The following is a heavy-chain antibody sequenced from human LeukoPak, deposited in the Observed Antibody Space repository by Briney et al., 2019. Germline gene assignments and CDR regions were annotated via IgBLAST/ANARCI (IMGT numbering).Heavy chain of an antibody. CDR1: GYTLTELS. CDR2: FDPEDGET. CDR3: ATAGYSSGWHQNSYYFDY. V-gene: IGHV1-24*01. J-gene: IGHJ4*02. D-gene: IGHD6-19*01. Sequence: GASVKVSCKVSGYTLTELSMHWVRQAPGKGLEWMGGFDPEDGETIYAQKFQGRVTMTEDTSTDTAYMELSSLRSEDTAVYYCATAGYSSGWHQNSYYFDYWGQGTLVTVSS.